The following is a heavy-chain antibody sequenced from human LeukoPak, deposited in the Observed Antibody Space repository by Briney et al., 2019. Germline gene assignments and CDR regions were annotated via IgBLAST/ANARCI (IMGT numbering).Heavy chain of an antibody. CDR1: GSTFGTSA. Sequence: SVKVSCKASGSTFGTSAVQWVRQARGQGLELIAWIVVGSGNTNYAQRFQERVTITRDMSTRTVYMELTGLRSDDTAVYYCAAGGTIWDFDYWGQGTLVTVSS. D-gene: IGHD3-3*01. J-gene: IGHJ4*02. V-gene: IGHV1-58*01. CDR2: IVVGSGNT. CDR3: AAGGTIWDFDY.